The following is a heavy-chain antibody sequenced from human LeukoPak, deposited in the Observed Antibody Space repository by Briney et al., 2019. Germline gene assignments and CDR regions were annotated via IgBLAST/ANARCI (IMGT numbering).Heavy chain of an antibody. CDR3: ARLDYDSSGYYPNWFDP. CDR1: GGSFSGYY. Sequence: SETLSLTCAVYGGSFSGYYWSWIRQPPGKGLEWIGEINHSGSTNYNPSLKSRVTISVDTSKNQFSLKLSSVTAADTAVYYCARLDYDSSGYYPNWFDPWGQGTLVTVSS. V-gene: IGHV4-34*01. J-gene: IGHJ5*02. CDR2: INHSGST. D-gene: IGHD3-22*01.